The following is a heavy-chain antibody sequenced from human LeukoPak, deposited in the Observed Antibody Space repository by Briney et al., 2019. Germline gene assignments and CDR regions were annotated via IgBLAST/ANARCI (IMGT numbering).Heavy chain of an antibody. V-gene: IGHV1-18*01. Sequence: ASVKVSCKASGGTFSSYVINWVRQAPGQGLEWMGWISAYNGNTNYAQKLQGRVTMTTDTSTSTAYMELRSLRSDDTAVYYCARDYDFWSGHMDVWGKGTTVTVSS. J-gene: IGHJ6*03. CDR1: GGTFSSYV. CDR3: ARDYDFWSGHMDV. CDR2: ISAYNGNT. D-gene: IGHD3-3*01.